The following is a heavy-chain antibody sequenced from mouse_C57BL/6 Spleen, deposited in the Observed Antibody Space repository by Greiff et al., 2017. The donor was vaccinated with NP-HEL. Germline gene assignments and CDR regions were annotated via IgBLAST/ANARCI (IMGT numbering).Heavy chain of an antibody. CDR2: IYPGSGNT. J-gene: IGHJ3*01. CDR3: AREGLYGNPFAY. Sequence: QVQLQQSGAELVRPGASVKLSCKASGYTFTDYYINWVKQRPGQGLEWIARIYPGSGNTYYNEKFKGKATLTAEKSSSTAYMQLSSLTSEDSAVYFCAREGLYGNPFAYWGQGTLVTVSA. V-gene: IGHV1-76*01. CDR1: GYTFTDYY. D-gene: IGHD2-1*01.